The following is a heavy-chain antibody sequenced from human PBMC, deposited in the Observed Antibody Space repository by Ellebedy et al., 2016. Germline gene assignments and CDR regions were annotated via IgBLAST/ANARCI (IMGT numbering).Heavy chain of an antibody. CDR2: INPSGGST. Sequence: ASVKVSCXASGYTFTSYYMHWVRQAPGLGLEWMGIINPSGGSTSYAQKFQDRVTMTRDTSTSTVYMELSSLRSEDTAVYYCARDSGGITGTTFTDYWGQGTLVTVSS. J-gene: IGHJ4*02. D-gene: IGHD1-20*01. CDR1: GYTFTSYY. CDR3: ARDSGGITGTTFTDY. V-gene: IGHV1-46*01.